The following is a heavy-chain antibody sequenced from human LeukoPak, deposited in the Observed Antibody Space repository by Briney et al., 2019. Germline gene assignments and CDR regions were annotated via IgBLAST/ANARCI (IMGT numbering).Heavy chain of an antibody. Sequence: GGSLRLSCAASGFTFSSSAMSWVRQAPRKGLEWVPSITESGDGTYYADSVMGRFTISRDDSKNTLYLQMNSLRAEDTAVYYCAKDSPVATWWGQGTLVTVSP. D-gene: IGHD1-26*01. J-gene: IGHJ4*02. CDR3: AKDSPVATW. CDR2: ITESGDGT. V-gene: IGHV3-23*01. CDR1: GFTFSSSA.